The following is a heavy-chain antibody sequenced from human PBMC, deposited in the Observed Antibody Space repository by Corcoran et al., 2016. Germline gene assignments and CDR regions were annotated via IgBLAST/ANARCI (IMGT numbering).Heavy chain of an antibody. D-gene: IGHD5-18*01. CDR1: GGSISSSSYY. V-gene: IGHV4-39*07. Sequence: QLQLQESGPGLVKPSETLSLTCTVSGGSISSSSYYWGWIRQPPGRGLAWIGSIYYSGSTYYNPSLKSRVTVSVDTSKNQFSLKLSSVTAADTAVYYCARDNPIQLDTRSWFDYWGQGTLVTGSS. CDR2: IYYSGST. CDR3: ARDNPIQLDTRSWFDY. J-gene: IGHJ4*02.